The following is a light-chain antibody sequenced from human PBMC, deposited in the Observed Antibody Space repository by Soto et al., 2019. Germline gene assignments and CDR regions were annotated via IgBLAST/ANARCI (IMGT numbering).Light chain of an antibody. Sequence: EIVLIQSPATLSLSPGERATLSCRASQTVSSSLAWYQQKPGQPPRLLIYDASKRATGIPARFSGSGSGTDFTLTISSLEPEDFAVYYCQQYVSSPWAFGQGTKVEI. CDR1: QTVSSS. V-gene: IGKV3-11*01. CDR2: DAS. CDR3: QQYVSSPWA. J-gene: IGKJ1*01.